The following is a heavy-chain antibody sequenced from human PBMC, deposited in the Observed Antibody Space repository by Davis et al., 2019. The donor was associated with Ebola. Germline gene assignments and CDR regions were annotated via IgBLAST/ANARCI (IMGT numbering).Heavy chain of an antibody. CDR3: ARAAGAAADYYYYGMDV. V-gene: IGHV1-69*06. J-gene: IGHJ6*02. D-gene: IGHD6-13*01. Sequence: SSVNVSCKASGGTFSSYAISRVRQAPAQGLEWMGGIIPIFGKANYAQKFQGRVTITADKSTSTAYMELSSLRSEDTAVYYCARAAGAAADYYYYGMDVWGQGTTVTVSS. CDR2: IIPIFGKA. CDR1: GGTFSSYA.